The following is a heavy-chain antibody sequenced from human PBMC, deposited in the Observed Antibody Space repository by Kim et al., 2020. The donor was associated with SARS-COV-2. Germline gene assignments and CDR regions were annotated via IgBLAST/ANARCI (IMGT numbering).Heavy chain of an antibody. D-gene: IGHD3-10*01. V-gene: IGHV4-59*08. CDR3: ARHQRPVRGGGWFDP. CDR2: IYYSGST. J-gene: IGHJ5*02. CDR1: GGSISSYY. Sequence: SETLSLTCTVSGGSISSYYWSWIRQPPGKGLEWIGYIYYSGSTNYNPSLKSRVTISVDTSKNQFSLKLSSVTAADTAVYYCARHQRPVRGGGWFDPWGQGTLVTVSS.